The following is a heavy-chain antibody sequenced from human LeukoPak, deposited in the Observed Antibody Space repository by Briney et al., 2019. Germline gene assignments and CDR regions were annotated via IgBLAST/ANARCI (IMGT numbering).Heavy chain of an antibody. CDR2: IYPGDSDT. CDR3: ARQFTFGGIIAGADY. CDR1: AYTFTSYW. D-gene: IGHD3-16*02. V-gene: IGHV5-51*01. Sequence: KRGESLKISGKGSAYTFTSYWIGWVRQMPGKGLEWMGIIYPGDSDTRYNPAFQGQVTISVDRSISTAYLQWDSLKASDTAMYYCARQFTFGGIIAGADYWGQGTLVTVSS. J-gene: IGHJ4*02.